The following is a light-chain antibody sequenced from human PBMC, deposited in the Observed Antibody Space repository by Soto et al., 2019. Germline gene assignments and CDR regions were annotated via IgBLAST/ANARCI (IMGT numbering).Light chain of an antibody. CDR3: QQRYSTPRKT. J-gene: IGKJ1*01. CDR1: QSISSY. CDR2: SAS. Sequence: DIQMTQSPSSLSASVGDRVTITCRASQSISSYLNWYQQKPGKAPKLLIYSASSLQSGVPSRFSGSGSGTDFTLPISSLQPEDFATYYCQQRYSTPRKTFGQGTKVEIK. V-gene: IGKV1-39*01.